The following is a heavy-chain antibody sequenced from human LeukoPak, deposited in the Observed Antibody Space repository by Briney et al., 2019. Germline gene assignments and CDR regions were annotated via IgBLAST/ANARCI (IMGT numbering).Heavy chain of an antibody. Sequence: PGGSLRLSCAASGFTFDDHAMHWVRQAPVNGLEWVSLISWDGVSTYYADSLRGRCTLSKDTTKNSLYLQMTNLRPEDAALYYCARDRVGGPPPYYFDYWGQGTLVHVSS. CDR2: ISWDGVST. J-gene: IGHJ4*02. CDR3: ARDRVGGPPPYYFDY. CDR1: GFTFDDHA. V-gene: IGHV3-43D*03. D-gene: IGHD2-15*01.